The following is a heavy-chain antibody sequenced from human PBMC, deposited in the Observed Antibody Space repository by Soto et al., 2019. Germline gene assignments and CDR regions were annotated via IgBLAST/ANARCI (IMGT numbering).Heavy chain of an antibody. CDR1: GGSISSGGYY. V-gene: IGHV4-31*03. Sequence: SETLSLTCTVSGGSISSGGYYWSWIRQHPGKGLEWIGYIYYGGSTYYNPSLKSRVTISVDTSKNQFSLKLSSVTAADTAVYYCARARIVVVPADYYYYMDVWGKGTTVTVSS. CDR3: ARARIVVVPADYYYYMDV. J-gene: IGHJ6*03. CDR2: IYYGGST. D-gene: IGHD2-2*01.